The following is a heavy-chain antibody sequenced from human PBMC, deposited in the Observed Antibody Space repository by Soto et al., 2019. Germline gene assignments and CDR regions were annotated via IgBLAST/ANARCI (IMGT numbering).Heavy chain of an antibody. CDR2: VYYNGTT. Sequence: QVQLQESGPGLVKPSETLSLTCFLSGGSVSDYYWSWIRQPPGKGLEWIGYVYYNGTTTYKHNPSLESRVTISVGTSKNQFSLKLTSVTAADTAIYYCARFPDYGASVGPWGQGTLVTVSS. CDR3: ARFPDYGASVGP. V-gene: IGHV4-59*08. CDR1: GGSVSDYY. D-gene: IGHD4-17*01. J-gene: IGHJ5*02.